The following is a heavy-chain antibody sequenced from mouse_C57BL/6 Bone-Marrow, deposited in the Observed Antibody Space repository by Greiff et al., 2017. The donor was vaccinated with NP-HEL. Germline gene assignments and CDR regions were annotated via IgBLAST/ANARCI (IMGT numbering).Heavy chain of an antibody. CDR1: GYTFTDYY. CDR3: ARGSYDSWFAY. J-gene: IGHJ3*01. V-gene: IGHV1-26*01. CDR2: INPNNGGT. Sequence: EVQLQQSGPELVKPGASVKISCKASGYTFTDYYMNWVKQSHGKSLEWIGAINPNNGGTSYNQKFKGKATLTVDKSSSTAYMELRSLTSEDSAVYYCARGSYDSWFAYWGQGTLVTVSA. D-gene: IGHD2-4*01.